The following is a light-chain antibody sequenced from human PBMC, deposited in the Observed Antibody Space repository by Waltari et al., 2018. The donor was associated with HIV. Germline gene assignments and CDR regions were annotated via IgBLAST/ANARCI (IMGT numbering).Light chain of an antibody. CDR2: ATS. CDR1: QTVNTW. V-gene: IGKV1-12*01. CDR3: QQAASLPWT. J-gene: IGKJ1*01. Sequence: DIQMAQSPSSVSASVGDRVTITCRANQTVNTWLTWYQQKPGTAPRLLIYATSNLQSGVPERFSGRGSGPNFTLTINSLQPEDFATYYCQQAASLPWTFGQGTKVEMK.